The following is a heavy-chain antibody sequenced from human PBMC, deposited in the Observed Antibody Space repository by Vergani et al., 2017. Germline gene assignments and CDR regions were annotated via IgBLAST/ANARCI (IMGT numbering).Heavy chain of an antibody. J-gene: IGHJ6*03. Sequence: QVQLVESGGGVVQPGRSLRLSCAASGFTFSSYAMHWVRQAPGKGLEWVAVISYDGSNKYYADSVKGRFTISRDNSKNTLYLQMNSLRAEDTAVYYCAKLHGGGDYDSGYDDYYYYYMDVWGKGTTVTVSS. CDR3: AKLHGGGDYDSGYDDYYYYYMDV. CDR2: ISYDGSNK. D-gene: IGHD5-12*01. V-gene: IGHV3-30*04. CDR1: GFTFSSYA.